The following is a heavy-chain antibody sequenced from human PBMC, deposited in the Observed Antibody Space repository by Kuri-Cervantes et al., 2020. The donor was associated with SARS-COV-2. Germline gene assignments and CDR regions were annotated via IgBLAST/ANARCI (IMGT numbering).Heavy chain of an antibody. CDR2: IYHSGST. Sequence: ESLKISCAASGFTFSNYWMHWVRQGPGKGLEWIGSIYHSGSTYYNPSLKSRVTISVDTSKNQFSLKLSSVTAADTAVYYCARIFQGAGESNAFDIWGQGTMVTVSS. J-gene: IGHJ3*02. D-gene: IGHD7-27*01. CDR1: GFTFSNYW. V-gene: IGHV4-38-2*01. CDR3: ARIFQGAGESNAFDI.